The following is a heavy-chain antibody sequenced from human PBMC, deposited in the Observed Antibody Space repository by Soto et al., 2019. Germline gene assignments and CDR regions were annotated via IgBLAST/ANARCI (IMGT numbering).Heavy chain of an antibody. CDR2: GFKNGAA. D-gene: IGHD5-18*01. CDR1: GLSFRSSVFY. CDR3: AQHSETAMVTGLDQ. J-gene: IGHJ4*02. Sequence: SGSLSLSCAVSGLSFRSSVFYWVWIRQTAERGLEFITSGFKNGAAHYIPSLKSRVTMSVDKSKNQFSLTLTSVTAADTAFYYCAQHSETAMVTGLDQWGQGTLVTVSS. V-gene: IGHV4-39*01.